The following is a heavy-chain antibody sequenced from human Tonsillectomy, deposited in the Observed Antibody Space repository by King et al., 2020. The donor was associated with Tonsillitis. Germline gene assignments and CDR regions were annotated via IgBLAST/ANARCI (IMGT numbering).Heavy chain of an antibody. J-gene: IGHJ2*01. V-gene: IGHV3-48*01. CDR2: ISSSHTV. D-gene: IGHD3-3*01. CDR3: VGSDLRTSWAWYLDL. Sequence: VQLVESGGGLVQPGGSLRLSCAASGFNFNTYSMNWVRQAPGKGLEWVSCISSSHTVYYADSVKGRFTISRDNARNSLYLQMNSLRGEDTAVYYCVGSDLRTSWAWYLDLWGRGTLVTVSS. CDR1: GFNFNTYS.